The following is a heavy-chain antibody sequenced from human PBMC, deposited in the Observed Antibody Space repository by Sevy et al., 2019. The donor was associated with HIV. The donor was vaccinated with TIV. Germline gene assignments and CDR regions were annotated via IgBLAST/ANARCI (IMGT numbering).Heavy chain of an antibody. CDR1: GYTLSQLS. CDR3: ATTKDYYDSSGYPFDY. CDR2: FDPEDGRT. D-gene: IGHD3-22*01. V-gene: IGHV1-24*01. J-gene: IGHJ4*02. Sequence: GSVKVSCKVSGYTLSQLSMHWVRQAPGKGLEWVGTFDPEDGRTIYAQKFQGRVTMTEDTSTDTAYMELNSLNSEDTAVYYCATTKDYYDSSGYPFDYWGQGTQVTVSS.